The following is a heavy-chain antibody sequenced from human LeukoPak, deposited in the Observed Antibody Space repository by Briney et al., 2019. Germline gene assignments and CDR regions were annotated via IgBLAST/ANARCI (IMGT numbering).Heavy chain of an antibody. D-gene: IGHD3-3*01. CDR1: GYTFSGYY. CDR3: ASGDYYDFWSGRFDY. J-gene: IGHJ4*02. CDR2: INPNSGGT. Sequence: ASVKVSCKASGYTFSGYYLHWVRQAPGQGLERMGWINPNSGGTNYAQKFQGRVTMTRDTSISTAYMELSRLRSDDTAVFYCASGDYYDFWSGRFDYWGQGTLVTVSS. V-gene: IGHV1-2*02.